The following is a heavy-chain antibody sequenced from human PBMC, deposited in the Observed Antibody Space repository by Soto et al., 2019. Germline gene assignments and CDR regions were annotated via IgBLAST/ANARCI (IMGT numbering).Heavy chain of an antibody. CDR2: IYYSGST. J-gene: IGHJ4*02. D-gene: IGHD1-1*01. CDR1: GGSISSGDYY. V-gene: IGHV4-30-4*01. CDR3: ARRWMAYFFDY. Sequence: QVQLQESGPGLVKPSQTLSLTCTVSGGSISSGDYYWSWIRQPPGKGLEWIGYIYYSGSTYYNPSLKVRVTISVDTSTNPCSLKLSAVTAADPAVYYCARRWMAYFFDYWGQGTLVTVSS.